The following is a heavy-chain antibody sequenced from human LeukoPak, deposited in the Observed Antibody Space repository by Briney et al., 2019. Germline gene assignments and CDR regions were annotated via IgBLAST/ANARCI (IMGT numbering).Heavy chain of an antibody. CDR1: GFTVNSVD. CDR3: AKGGWLDD. J-gene: IGHJ4*02. V-gene: IGHV3-23*01. CDR2: ICANSGHT. D-gene: IGHD6-19*01. Sequence: GGSLRLSCAASGFTVNSVDMSWVRQAPGKGLEWVSVICANSGHTYYADSVKGRFTISRDDSKDTLYLQMNSLKDEDTAVYYCAKGGWLDDWGQGTLVTVSS.